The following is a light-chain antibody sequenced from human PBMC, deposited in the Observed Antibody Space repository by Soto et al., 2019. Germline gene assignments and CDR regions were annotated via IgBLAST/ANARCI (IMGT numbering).Light chain of an antibody. CDR2: STN. CDR1: SSNIGNNT. CDR3: EAWDGSLNVVL. J-gene: IGLJ2*01. Sequence: QSVLTQPPSASGTPGQRVTISCSGSSSNIGNNTVNWYQQLPGSAPKLLIYSTNQRPSGVPDRVSGSKSGTSASLAISGLQSEDEADYYCEAWDGSLNVVLFGGGTKLTVL. V-gene: IGLV1-44*01.